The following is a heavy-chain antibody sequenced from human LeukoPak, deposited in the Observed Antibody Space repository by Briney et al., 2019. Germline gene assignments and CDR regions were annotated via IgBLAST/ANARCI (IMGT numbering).Heavy chain of an antibody. J-gene: IGHJ4*02. CDR3: ARDGLGFDF. CDR1: GFIFSSYE. V-gene: IGHV3-48*03. CDR2: ISSGGSTI. Sequence: GGSLRLSCAASGFIFSSYEMNWVRQAPGKGLEWVSYISSGGSTIFYADSVKGRFTISRDNAKNSLYPQMNSLRAEDTAVYYCARDGLGFDFWGQGTLVTVSS. D-gene: IGHD3/OR15-3a*01.